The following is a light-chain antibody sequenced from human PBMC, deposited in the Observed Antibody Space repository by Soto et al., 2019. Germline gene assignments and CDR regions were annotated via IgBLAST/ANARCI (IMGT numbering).Light chain of an antibody. V-gene: IGKV1-12*01. CDR2: AAS. J-gene: IGKJ1*01. CDR1: LGISSW. Sequence: DIQMTQYPSSVSASPGDRANRACRPSLGISSWLAWYQQKPGKAPKLLIYAASSLQSGVPSRFSGSGSGTDFTLTIRSLKPEDFAVYYCQKSTNWPPWPFGNGHQVDIK. CDR3: QKSTNWPPWP.